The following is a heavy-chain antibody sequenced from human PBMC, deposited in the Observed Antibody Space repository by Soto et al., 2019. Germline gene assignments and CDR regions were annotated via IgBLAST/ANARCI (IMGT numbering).Heavy chain of an antibody. D-gene: IGHD6-19*01. CDR3: ARQEGRWLGAFDI. CDR1: GGSITNGDYH. Sequence: QLQLQESGPGLVKPSESLSLTCAVSGGSITNGDYHWAWIRQPPGKGLEWIATIAHNGDAHYSPSFRSRVIISVDTSKNQFSLKLTSVTATDPAVYYCARQEGRWLGAFDIWGQGTMVAVSS. J-gene: IGHJ3*02. CDR2: IAHNGDA. V-gene: IGHV4-39*01.